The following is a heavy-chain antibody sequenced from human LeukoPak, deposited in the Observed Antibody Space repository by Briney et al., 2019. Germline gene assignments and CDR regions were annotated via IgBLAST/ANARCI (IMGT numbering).Heavy chain of an antibody. CDR3: ARAASRIGGRFDP. V-gene: IGHV4-31*03. J-gene: IGHJ5*02. CDR1: GGSMSSGGDY. D-gene: IGHD2-15*01. CDR2: IYNSGST. Sequence: SETLSLTCTVSGGSMSSGGDYWSRIRQHPGKGMEWIGYIYNSGSTYYNPSLKSRVTISVDTSKNQFSLKLTSVTVADTAVYYCARAASRIGGRFDPWGQGTLVTVSS.